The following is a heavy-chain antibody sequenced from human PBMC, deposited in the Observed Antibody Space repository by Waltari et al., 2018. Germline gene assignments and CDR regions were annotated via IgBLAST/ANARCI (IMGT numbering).Heavy chain of an antibody. V-gene: IGHV3-23*03. CDR3: AAGSGPSDY. Sequence: EVQLLESGGDLVQPGGSLRLSCGASGLTFSNYAMSWVRQAPGKGLEWVSVIHSGGTIYYADSVKGRFTISRDNSKNTLYLQMNSLRAEDTAIYYCAAGSGPSDYWGQGTLVTVSS. D-gene: IGHD3-10*01. CDR1: GLTFSNYA. CDR2: IHSGGTI. J-gene: IGHJ4*02.